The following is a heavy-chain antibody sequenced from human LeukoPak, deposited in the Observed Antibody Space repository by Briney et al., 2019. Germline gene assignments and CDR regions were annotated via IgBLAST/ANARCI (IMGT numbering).Heavy chain of an antibody. CDR2: IKQDGSEK. CDR1: GFTFSSYW. V-gene: IGHV3-7*01. D-gene: IGHD4-17*01. CDR3: AREGSPYGDYFDY. Sequence: PGGSLRLSCAASGFTFSSYWMSWVRQAPGKGLEWAANIKQDGSEKYYVDSVKGRFTISRDNAKNSLYLQMNSLRAEDTAVYYCAREGSPYGDYFDYWGRGTLVTVSS. J-gene: IGHJ4*02.